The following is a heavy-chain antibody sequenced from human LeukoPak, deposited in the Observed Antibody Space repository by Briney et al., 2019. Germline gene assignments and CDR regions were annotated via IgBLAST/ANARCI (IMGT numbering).Heavy chain of an antibody. CDR2: IYYSGGT. D-gene: IGHD5-24*01. Sequence: SETLSLTCTVSGGSISSGGYYWSWIRQHPGKGLEWIGYIYYSGGTYYNPSLKSRVTISVDTSKNQFSLKLSSVTAADTAVYYCARDEGSSRMATIKVWGQGTLVTVSS. V-gene: IGHV4-31*03. CDR1: GGSISSGGYY. J-gene: IGHJ4*02. CDR3: ARDEGSSRMATIKV.